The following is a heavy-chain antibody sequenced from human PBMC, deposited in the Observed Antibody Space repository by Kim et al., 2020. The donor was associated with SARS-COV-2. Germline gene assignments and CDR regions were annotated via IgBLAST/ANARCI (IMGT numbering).Heavy chain of an antibody. CDR2: IYYSGST. Sequence: SETLSLTCTVSGGSISSSSYYWGWIRQPPGKGLEWIGSIYYSGSTYYNPSLKSRVTISVDTSKNQFSLKLSSVTAADTAVYYCARFEYSSSAVFDYLGQGTLVTVSS. CDR3: ARFEYSSSAVFDY. CDR1: GGSISSSSYY. J-gene: IGHJ4*02. V-gene: IGHV4-39*01. D-gene: IGHD6-6*01.